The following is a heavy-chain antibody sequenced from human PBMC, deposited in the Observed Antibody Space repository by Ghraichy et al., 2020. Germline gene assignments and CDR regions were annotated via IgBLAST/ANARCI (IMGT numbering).Heavy chain of an antibody. D-gene: IGHD5-24*01. CDR3: VRAIYNDQGS. J-gene: IGHJ5*02. CDR2: INQDGSKK. Sequence: GGSLRLSCTGSGFTFNDYWMTWVRQAPGKGLEWVANINQDGSKKNYVGSVKGRFTISRANAESSVYLQMSSLRADDTAIYYCVRAIYNDQGSWGQGTLVTVSS. V-gene: IGHV3-7*01. CDR1: GFTFNDYW.